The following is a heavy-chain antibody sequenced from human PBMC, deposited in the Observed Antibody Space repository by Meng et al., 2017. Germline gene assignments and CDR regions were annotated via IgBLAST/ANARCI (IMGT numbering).Heavy chain of an antibody. CDR2: IYTSGST. J-gene: IGHJ5*02. CDR3: ARDHYSSGWYNWFDP. Sequence: VQEQGSGPGLVKPSQTLSRTCIVAGGSISSGSSYWGWIRQPAGKGLEWIGRIYTSGSTNYNPSLKSRVTISVDTSKNQFSLKLSSVTAADTAVYYCARDHYSSGWYNWFDPWGQGTLVTVSS. D-gene: IGHD6-19*01. V-gene: IGHV4-61*02. CDR1: GGSISSGSSY.